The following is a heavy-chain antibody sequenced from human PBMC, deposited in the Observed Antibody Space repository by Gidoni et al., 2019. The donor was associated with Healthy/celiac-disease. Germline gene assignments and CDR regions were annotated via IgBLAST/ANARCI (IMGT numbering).Heavy chain of an antibody. CDR3: TRSGEVGATPHFDY. Sequence: EVQLVESGGGLVQPGRSLRLSCTASGFTFGDYAMSWVRQAPGKGLEWVGFSRSKAYGGTTEYAASVKGRFTISRDDSKSIAYLQMNSLKTEDTAVYYCTRSGEVGATPHFDYWGQGTLVTVSS. J-gene: IGHJ4*02. V-gene: IGHV3-49*04. CDR1: GFTFGDYA. D-gene: IGHD1-26*01. CDR2: SRSKAYGGTT.